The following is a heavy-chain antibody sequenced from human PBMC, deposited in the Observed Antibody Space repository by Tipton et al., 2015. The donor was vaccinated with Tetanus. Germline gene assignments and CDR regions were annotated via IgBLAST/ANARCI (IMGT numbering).Heavy chain of an antibody. CDR3: ARKWDIVAVSAANYYGLDV. CDR1: EFTFSTYG. Sequence: SLRLSCAASEFTFSTYGMHWVRQAPGKGLEWVAVISYDGSTKYYADSVKGRFTISRDNSKNTLYLQMNSLRAEDTAVYYCARKWDIVAVSAANYYGLDVWGQGTTVTVSS. V-gene: IGHV3-30*03. D-gene: IGHD2-2*01. J-gene: IGHJ6*02. CDR2: ISYDGSTK.